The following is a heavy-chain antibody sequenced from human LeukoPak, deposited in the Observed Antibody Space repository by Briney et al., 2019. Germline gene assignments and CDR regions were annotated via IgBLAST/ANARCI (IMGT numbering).Heavy chain of an antibody. CDR2: INPFSGGT. V-gene: IGHV1-2*04. J-gene: IGHJ4*02. CDR3: ARGGYDLDY. D-gene: IGHD3-22*01. Sequence: ASLQVSCKASGYSFTDYYIRWVRQAPGQGLEWMGWINPFSGGTKYAQKFQGWVTMTRDTSISTAYMELSRLTSDDTAVYYCARGGYDLDYWGQGTLVTVSS. CDR1: GYSFTDYY.